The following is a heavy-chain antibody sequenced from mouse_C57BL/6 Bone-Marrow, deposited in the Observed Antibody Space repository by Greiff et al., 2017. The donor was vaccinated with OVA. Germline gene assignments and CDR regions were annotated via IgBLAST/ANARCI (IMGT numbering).Heavy chain of an antibody. V-gene: IGHV7-1*01. CDR1: GFTFSDFY. J-gene: IGHJ4*01. CDR3: ARDVGIYYAMDY. D-gene: IGHD3-1*01. Sequence: EVNVVESGGGLVQSGRSLRLSCATSGFTFSDFYMEWVRQAPGKGLEWIAASRNKANDYTTEYSASVKGRFIVSRDTSQSILYLQMNALRAEDTAIYYCARDVGIYYAMDYWGQGTSVTVSS. CDR2: SRNKANDYTT.